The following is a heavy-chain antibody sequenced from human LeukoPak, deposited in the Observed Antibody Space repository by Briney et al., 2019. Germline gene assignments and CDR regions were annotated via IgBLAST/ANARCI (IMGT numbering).Heavy chain of an antibody. CDR2: ISYAGGNE. CDR1: GFTFSHYP. Sequence: GGSLRLSCAASGFTFSHYPMHWVRQAPGKGLEWVAVISYAGGNEYYADSVKGRFTISRDNSKNTLYLQMNSLRTEDTAFYYCARDALPYHLYFYMDVWGRGTTVTVSS. V-gene: IGHV3-30-3*01. CDR3: ARDALPYHLYFYMDV. J-gene: IGHJ6*03.